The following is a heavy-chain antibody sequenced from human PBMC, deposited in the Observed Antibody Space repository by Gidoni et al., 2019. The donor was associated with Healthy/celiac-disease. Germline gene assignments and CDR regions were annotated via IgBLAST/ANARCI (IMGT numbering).Heavy chain of an antibody. CDR3: ARLYDFWSTFDY. D-gene: IGHD3-3*01. CDR2: IYYSGST. CDR1: GGSISSSSYY. V-gene: IGHV4-39*01. J-gene: IGHJ4*02. Sequence: QLQLQESGPGLVKPSETLSLTCTVSGGSISSSSYYWGWIRQPPGKGLEWIGSIYYSGSTYYNPSLKSRVTISVDTSKNQFSLKLSSVTAADTAVYYCARLYDFWSTFDYWGQGTLVTVSS.